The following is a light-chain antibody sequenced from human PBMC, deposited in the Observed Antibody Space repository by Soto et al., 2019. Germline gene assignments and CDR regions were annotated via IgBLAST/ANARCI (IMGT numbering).Light chain of an antibody. CDR3: QQYDNLQLT. Sequence: DIQMTQSPSSLSASVGDRVTITCQASQDISNYLNWYQQKPGKAPKLLIYDASNLETGVPSRFNGSGSGTDFTFTISSLQPEDIATYYCQQYDNLQLTFGGGTKVEIK. J-gene: IGKJ4*01. V-gene: IGKV1-33*01. CDR2: DAS. CDR1: QDISNY.